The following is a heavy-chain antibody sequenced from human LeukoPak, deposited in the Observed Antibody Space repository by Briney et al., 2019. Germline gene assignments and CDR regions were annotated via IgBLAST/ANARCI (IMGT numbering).Heavy chain of an antibody. CDR3: ARRGIKFGVPHHDY. V-gene: IGHV1-2*02. D-gene: IGHD3-10*01. CDR1: GFIFTFIDYY. Sequence: RASVKVSCMASGFIFTFIDYYMHWVRQAPGQGLEWMGWIHPNSGGTDYAQKFQGRVTMTRDTSISTTYMELSNLRSDDTAVYYCARRGIKFGVPHHDYWGQGTLVTVSS. CDR2: IHPNSGGT. J-gene: IGHJ4*02.